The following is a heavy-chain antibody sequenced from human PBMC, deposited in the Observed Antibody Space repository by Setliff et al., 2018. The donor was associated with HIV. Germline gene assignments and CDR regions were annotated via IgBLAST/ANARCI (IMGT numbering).Heavy chain of an antibody. D-gene: IGHD3-22*01. CDR3: ARDIGRDYDTTEDWFDP. V-gene: IGHV1-24*01. CDR2: FDPQDGET. CDR1: GFTLSEVS. J-gene: IGHJ5*02. Sequence: ASVKVSCKVFGFTLSEVSIHWVRQAPGKGLEWMGYFDPQDGETVYAQKFQGRVTITADVSTSTAYMELSSLRSEDTAVYYCARDIGRDYDTTEDWFDPWGQGTLVTVSS.